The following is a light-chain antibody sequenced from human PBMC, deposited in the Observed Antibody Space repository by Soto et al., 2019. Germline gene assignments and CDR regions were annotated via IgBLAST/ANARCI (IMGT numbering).Light chain of an antibody. Sequence: EIVLTQSPGTLSLSPGERATLSCRASQSVSSTYLAWYQQKPGQAPRLLIYAASSRATGIPDRFSGSGSGTDFSLTISRLEPEDFALYYCQYYGGTLIIFGQGTRLEIK. CDR3: QYYGGTLII. V-gene: IGKV3-20*01. CDR1: QSVSSTY. CDR2: AAS. J-gene: IGKJ5*01.